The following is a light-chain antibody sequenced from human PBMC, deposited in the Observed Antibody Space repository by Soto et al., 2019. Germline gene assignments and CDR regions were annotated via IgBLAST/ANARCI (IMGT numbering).Light chain of an antibody. CDR1: QSVSTSY. CDR3: QQDGSSPPT. Sequence: EIVLTQSPGTLSLSPGERATLSCRASQSVSTSYLAWYQQKPGQAPRLLIYGASSRATGIPHRFSGSGSGTDFTLTISRLEPEDFSVYYCQQDGSSPPTFGQGTKEEI. V-gene: IGKV3-20*01. CDR2: GAS. J-gene: IGKJ1*01.